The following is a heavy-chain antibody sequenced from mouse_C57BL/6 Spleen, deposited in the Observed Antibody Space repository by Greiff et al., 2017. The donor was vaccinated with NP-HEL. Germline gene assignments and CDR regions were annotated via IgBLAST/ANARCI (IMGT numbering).Heavy chain of an antibody. CDR3: ARRGDYYGSSSLDY. Sequence: QVQLQQSGPELVKPGASVKISCKASGYAFSSSWMNWVKQRPGKGLEWIGRIYPGDGDTNYNGKFKGKATLTADKSSSTAYMQLSSLTSEDSAVYFCARRGDYYGSSSLDYWGQGTTLTVSS. J-gene: IGHJ2*01. V-gene: IGHV1-82*01. D-gene: IGHD1-1*01. CDR1: GYAFSSSW. CDR2: IYPGDGDT.